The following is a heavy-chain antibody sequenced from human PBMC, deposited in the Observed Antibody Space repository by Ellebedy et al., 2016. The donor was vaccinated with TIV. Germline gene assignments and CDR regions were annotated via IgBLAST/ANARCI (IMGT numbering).Heavy chain of an antibody. CDR2: IYSSGST. CDR1: GASVSGYY. J-gene: IGHJ3*02. V-gene: IGHV4-59*02. Sequence: MPSETLSLTCAVYGASVSGYYWSWVRQPPGKGLEWIGYIYSSGSTNYSPSLKRRVTMSVATSTNEVSLKLTAVTAEDTAVYYCAGDVEADAFDIWGQGTMFTVAS. CDR3: AGDVEADAFDI.